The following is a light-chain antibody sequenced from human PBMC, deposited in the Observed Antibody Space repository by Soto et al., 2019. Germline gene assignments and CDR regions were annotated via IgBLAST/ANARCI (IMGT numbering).Light chain of an antibody. J-gene: IGLJ3*02. CDR2: SNN. CDR1: SSNIGSNN. Sequence: QSVLTQPPSASGTPGQRVTISCSGSSSNIGSNNVNWYQQLPGTAPKLLMFSNNQRPSGVPDRFSGSRSGSSASLVIVGLQSEDEADYYCAAWDHSLQGWVFGGGTKLTVL. CDR3: AAWDHSLQGWV. V-gene: IGLV1-44*01.